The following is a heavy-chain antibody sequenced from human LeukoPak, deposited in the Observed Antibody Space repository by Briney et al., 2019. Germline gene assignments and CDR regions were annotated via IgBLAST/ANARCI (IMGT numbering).Heavy chain of an antibody. J-gene: IGHJ4*02. V-gene: IGHV3-23*01. CDR1: GFTFSSYA. D-gene: IGHD3-9*01. Sequence: GGSLRLSCAASGFTFSSYAMSWVRQAPGKGLEWVSAISGSGGSTYYADSVKGRFTISRDNSENTLYLQMNSLRAEDTAVYYCARGLLRYLYFDYWGQGTLVTVSS. CDR2: ISGSGGST. CDR3: ARGLLRYLYFDY.